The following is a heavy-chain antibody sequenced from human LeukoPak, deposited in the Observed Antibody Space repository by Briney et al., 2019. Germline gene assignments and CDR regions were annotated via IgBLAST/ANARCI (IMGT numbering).Heavy chain of an antibody. CDR3: ARDDDILTGYVY. V-gene: IGHV3-33*01. CDR2: IWYDGSNK. D-gene: IGHD3-9*01. CDR1: GFTFRRHG. J-gene: IGHJ4*02. Sequence: GGSLRLSCAASGFTFRRHGMHWVRQAPGKGLAWVAVIWYDGSNKYYADSVKGRFTISRDNSKNTLYLQMNSLRVEDTAVYYCARDDDILTGYVYWGQGTLVTVSS.